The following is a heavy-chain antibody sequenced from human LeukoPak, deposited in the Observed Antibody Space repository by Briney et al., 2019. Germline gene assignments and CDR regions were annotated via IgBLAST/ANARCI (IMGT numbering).Heavy chain of an antibody. CDR1: GFTFSSDS. CDR2: ISSSSNYI. V-gene: IGHV3-21*01. Sequence: GGSLTLSCAASGFTFSSDSMYWVRQAPGQGLEWVSSISSSSNYIYYADSLKGRFTISRDNAKNSLYLQMNSLRAEDTAVYYCARDGTRGDFDYWGQGTLVTVSS. D-gene: IGHD7-27*01. J-gene: IGHJ4*02. CDR3: ARDGTRGDFDY.